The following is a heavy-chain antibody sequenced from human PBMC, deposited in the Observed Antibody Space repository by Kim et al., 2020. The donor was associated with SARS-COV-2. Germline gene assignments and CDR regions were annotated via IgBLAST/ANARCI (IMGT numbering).Heavy chain of an antibody. J-gene: IGHJ6*02. D-gene: IGHD1-7*01. Sequence: RGSLRLSCAASGFTFSSYWMSWVRQAPGKGLEWVANIKQDGSEKYYVDSVKGRFTISRDNTKNSLYLQMNSLRAEDTAVYYCARVEAGTTSWVLVWGQGTTVTVSS. CDR2: IKQDGSEK. CDR1: GFTFSSYW. CDR3: ARVEAGTTSWVLV. V-gene: IGHV3-7*01.